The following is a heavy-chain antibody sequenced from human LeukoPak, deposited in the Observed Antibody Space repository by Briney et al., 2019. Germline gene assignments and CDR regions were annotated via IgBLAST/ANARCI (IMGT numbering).Heavy chain of an antibody. V-gene: IGHV1-8*01. Sequence: GASVKVSCKASGYTFTSYDINWVRQATGQELEWMGWMNPNSGNTGYAQKFQGRVTMTRNTSISTAYMELSSLRSEDAAVYYCARIVARPRNLQSDYWGQGTLVTVSS. CDR1: GYTFTSYD. CDR2: MNPNSGNT. CDR3: ARIVARPRNLQSDY. J-gene: IGHJ4*02. D-gene: IGHD5-12*01.